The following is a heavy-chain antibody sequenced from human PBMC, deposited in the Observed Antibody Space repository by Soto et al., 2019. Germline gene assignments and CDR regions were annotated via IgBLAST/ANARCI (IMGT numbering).Heavy chain of an antibody. CDR1: GGSFNGYY. V-gene: IGHV4-34*01. D-gene: IGHD3-10*01. CDR3: ARGGGYFYYFDD. J-gene: IGHJ6*03. Sequence: QVQLQQWGAGLLKPSETLSLTCAVYGGSFNGYYWSWIRQPPGKGLEWIGEINHSGGTNYNPSLKSRVTISVDTSKSQFSLKLSSVTAADSAVYYCARGGGYFYYFDDWGKGATVTVFS. CDR2: INHSGGT.